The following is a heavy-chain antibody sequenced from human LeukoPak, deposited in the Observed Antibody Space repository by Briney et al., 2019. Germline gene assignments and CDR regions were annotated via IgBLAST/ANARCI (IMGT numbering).Heavy chain of an antibody. J-gene: IGHJ4*02. Sequence: SETPSLTCAVYGGSFNGYYCSWIRQAPGKGLEWIGEINYSGRTSYNPSLKSRVTISLDTTKNQFSLNLTSVTAADTAVYYCAVGRSYWGQGNLVTVSS. CDR1: GGSFNGYY. CDR2: INYSGRT. CDR3: AVGRSY. V-gene: IGHV4-34*01.